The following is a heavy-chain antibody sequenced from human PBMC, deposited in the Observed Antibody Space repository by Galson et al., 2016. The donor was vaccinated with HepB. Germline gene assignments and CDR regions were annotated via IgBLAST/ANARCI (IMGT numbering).Heavy chain of an antibody. D-gene: IGHD3-22*01. V-gene: IGHV4-61*01. J-gene: IGHJ5*02. Sequence: SETLSLTCTVSGGSVNSGSYYWNWVRHSPGKGLEWLGYIYHSGRTNYSPSFKRRVTMSVDTSMIRLSLTMSSVTAADTAVYYCARLGGHYYDSATYSPARFDLWGQGTLVTVSS. CDR1: GGSVNSGSYY. CDR2: IYHSGRT. CDR3: ARLGGHYYDSATYSPARFDL.